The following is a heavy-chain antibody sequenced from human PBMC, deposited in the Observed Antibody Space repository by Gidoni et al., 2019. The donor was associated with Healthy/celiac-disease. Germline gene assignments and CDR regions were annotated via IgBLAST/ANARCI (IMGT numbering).Heavy chain of an antibody. CDR3: ARDRDYGDGTYYYYGMDV. D-gene: IGHD4-17*01. CDR2: ISSSSSYI. CDR1: GCTFSSDS. Sequence: EVQLVESGGGRVKPGGSLRLSCAASGCTFSSDSMNWVRQAPGKGLEWVSSISSSSSYIYYADSVKGRFTISRDNAKNSLYLQMNSLRAEDTAVYYCARDRDYGDGTYYYYGMDVWGQGTTVTVSS. V-gene: IGHV3-21*01. J-gene: IGHJ6*02.